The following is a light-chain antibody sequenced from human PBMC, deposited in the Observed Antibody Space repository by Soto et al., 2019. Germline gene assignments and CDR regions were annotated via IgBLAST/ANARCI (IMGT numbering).Light chain of an antibody. Sequence: EIQMTQSPSTLSASVGDRVTITCRASQSISYYLAWYQKKPGKAPKVLIWNASSLQRGVPSRFSGSGSGTEFTLTISSLQPDDFATYYCQQYNRFSTWTFGQGTKVDIK. CDR2: NAS. V-gene: IGKV1-5*01. J-gene: IGKJ1*01. CDR1: QSISYY. CDR3: QQYNRFSTWT.